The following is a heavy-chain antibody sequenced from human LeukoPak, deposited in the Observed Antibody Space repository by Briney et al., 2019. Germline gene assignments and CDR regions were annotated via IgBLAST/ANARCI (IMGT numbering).Heavy chain of an antibody. V-gene: IGHV4-31*03. CDR1: GGSISSGGYY. J-gene: IGHJ3*02. CDR3: PTSTRYYYDSSGYRDAFDI. D-gene: IGHD3-22*01. CDR2: IYYGGST. Sequence: PSQTLSLTCTVSGGSISSGGYYWSWIRQHPGKGLEWIGYIYYGGSTYYYPSLKSRVTISVDTSKTQFSLKPSSVTAAGTAVYYCPTSTRYYYDSSGYRDAFDIWGQGTMVTVSS.